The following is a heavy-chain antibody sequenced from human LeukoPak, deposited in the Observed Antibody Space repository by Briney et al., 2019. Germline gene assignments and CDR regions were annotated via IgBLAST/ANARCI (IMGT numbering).Heavy chain of an antibody. CDR3: ARGGGSSGLDAFDI. D-gene: IGHD6-19*01. V-gene: IGHV1-24*01. CDR2: FDPEDGET. Sequence: ASVKVSCKVSGYTLTELSMHWVRQAPGKGLEWMGGFDPEDGETIYAQKFQGRVTMTEDTSTDTAYMELSSLRSEDTAVYYCARGGGSSGLDAFDIWGQGTMVTVPS. CDR1: GYTLTELS. J-gene: IGHJ3*02.